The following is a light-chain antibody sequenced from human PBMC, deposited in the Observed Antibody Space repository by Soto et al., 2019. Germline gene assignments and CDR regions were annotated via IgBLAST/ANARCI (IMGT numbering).Light chain of an antibody. CDR3: QSYDSSLSGYV. J-gene: IGLJ1*01. CDR1: TSNIGSNY. V-gene: IGLV1-47*01. Sequence: QSVLTQPPSASGTPGQGVTISCSGSTSNIGSNYVYWYQQLPGTAPKLLIYGSTNRPSGVPGRFSGSKSGTSASLAITGLQAEDEADYYCQSYDSSLSGYVFGAGTKVTVL. CDR2: GST.